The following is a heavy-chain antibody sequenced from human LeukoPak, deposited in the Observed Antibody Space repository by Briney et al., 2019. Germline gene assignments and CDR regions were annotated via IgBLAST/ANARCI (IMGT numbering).Heavy chain of an antibody. Sequence: ASVKVSCKASGYTFITYDINWVRQAPGQGLEWMGWMNPNSGNTGYAQKFQGRVTITRNTSISTAYMELSSLRSEDTAVYYCARGSIIVGYCTNGVCYTGYYFDYWGQGTLVTVSS. J-gene: IGHJ4*02. CDR3: ARGSIIVGYCTNGVCYTGYYFDY. CDR1: GYTFITYD. V-gene: IGHV1-8*03. D-gene: IGHD2-8*01. CDR2: MNPNSGNT.